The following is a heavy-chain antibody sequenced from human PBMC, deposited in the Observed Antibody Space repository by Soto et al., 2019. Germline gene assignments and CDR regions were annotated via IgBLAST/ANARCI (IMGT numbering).Heavy chain of an antibody. D-gene: IGHD6-13*01. CDR2: IYHSGST. J-gene: IGHJ4*02. V-gene: IGHV4-4*02. CDR1: SGSISSSNW. Sequence: PSETLSLTCAVSSGSISSSNWWSWVRQPPGKGLEWIGEIYHSGSTNYNPSLKSRVTISVDKSKNQFSLKLSSVTAADTAVYYCARITEEIAAADYYFDYWGQGTLVTVSS. CDR3: ARITEEIAAADYYFDY.